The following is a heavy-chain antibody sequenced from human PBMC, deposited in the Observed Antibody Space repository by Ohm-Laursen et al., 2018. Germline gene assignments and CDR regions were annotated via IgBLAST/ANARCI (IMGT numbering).Heavy chain of an antibody. CDR1: GYTFTSYY. CDR2: INPSGGST. J-gene: IGHJ4*02. Sequence: ASVKVSCKASGYTFTSYYMHWVRQAPGQGLEWMGLINPSGGSTSYAQKFQGRVTMTRDTSTSTVYMELSSLRSEDTAVYYCARDRKDTAMPGNSFDYWGQGTLVTVSS. D-gene: IGHD5-18*01. V-gene: IGHV1-46*01. CDR3: ARDRKDTAMPGNSFDY.